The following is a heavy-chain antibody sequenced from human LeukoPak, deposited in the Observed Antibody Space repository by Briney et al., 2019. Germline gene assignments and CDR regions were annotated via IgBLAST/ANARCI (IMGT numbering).Heavy chain of an antibody. J-gene: IGHJ4*02. D-gene: IGHD4-17*01. CDR1: GFTFSSYA. CDR3: ARERDYGDYEDLDY. V-gene: IGHV3-30-3*01. Sequence: GGSLRLSCAASGFTFSSYAMHWVRQAPGKGLEWVAVISYDGSNKYYADSVKGRFTISRDNAKNSLYLQMNSLRAEDTAVYYCARERDYGDYEDLDYWGQGTLVTVSS. CDR2: ISYDGSNK.